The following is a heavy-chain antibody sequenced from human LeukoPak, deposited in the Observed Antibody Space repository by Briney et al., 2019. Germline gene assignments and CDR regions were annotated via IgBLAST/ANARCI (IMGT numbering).Heavy chain of an antibody. J-gene: IGHJ3*02. V-gene: IGHV3-15*01. Sequence: KPGGSLRLSCAASGFTFSNAWMSWVRQAPGKGREWVGRIKSKTDGGTTDYAAAGKGRFSSSRDETKKRMYVQMNSLKTEDTAVYYCTTSVTARGYDAFDIWGQGTLVTVSS. CDR1: GFTFSNAW. CDR2: IKSKTDGGTT. D-gene: IGHD2-21*02. CDR3: TTSVTARGYDAFDI.